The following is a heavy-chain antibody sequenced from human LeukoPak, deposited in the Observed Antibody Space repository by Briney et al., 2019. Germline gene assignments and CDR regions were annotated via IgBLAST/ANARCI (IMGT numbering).Heavy chain of an antibody. CDR2: ISSSSSTI. D-gene: IGHD2-2*01. V-gene: IGHV3-48*01. CDR3: AREYCSSTSCYPIFDY. CDR1: GFTFSSYS. J-gene: IGHJ4*02. Sequence: PGGSLRLSCAASGFTFSSYSMNWVRQAPGKGLEWVSYISSSSSTIYYADSVKGRFTISRDNAKNSLYLQMNSLRAEDTAVCYCAREYCSSTSCYPIFDYWGQGTLVTVSS.